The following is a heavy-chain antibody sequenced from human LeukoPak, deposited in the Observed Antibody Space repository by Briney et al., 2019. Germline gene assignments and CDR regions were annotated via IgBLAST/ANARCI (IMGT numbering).Heavy chain of an antibody. J-gene: IGHJ2*01. CDR1: GGSISSSSYY. Sequence: SETLSLTCTVSGGSISSSSYYWGWIRQPPGKGLEWIGSIYYSGSTYYNPPLKSRVTISVDTSKNQFSLKLSSVTAADTAVYYCARQRLAVAGTWYFDLWGRGTLVTVSS. V-gene: IGHV4-39*01. D-gene: IGHD6-19*01. CDR3: ARQRLAVAGTWYFDL. CDR2: IYYSGST.